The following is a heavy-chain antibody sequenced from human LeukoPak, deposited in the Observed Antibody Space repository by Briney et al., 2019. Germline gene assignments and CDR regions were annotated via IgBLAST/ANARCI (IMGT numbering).Heavy chain of an antibody. Sequence: SETLSLTCAVSGGFIASNNWWNWVRQPPGKGLEWIGEIFHSGSTKYNPSHKSRVTISVDKSKNEFSLKLRSVTAADTAVYYCARVFHRGFMVRGVNENSLHWGQGTLVTVSS. CDR2: IFHSGST. CDR1: GGFIASNNW. V-gene: IGHV4-4*02. CDR3: ARVFHRGFMVRGVNENSLH. J-gene: IGHJ1*01. D-gene: IGHD3-10*01.